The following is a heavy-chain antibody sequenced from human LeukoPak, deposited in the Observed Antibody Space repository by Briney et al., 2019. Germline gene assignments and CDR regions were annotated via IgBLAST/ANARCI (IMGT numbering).Heavy chain of an antibody. CDR2: IYPGDSDT. CDR1: GYSFTRKW. V-gene: IGHV5-51*01. CDR3: ARRDGYGAYDI. D-gene: IGHD5-24*01. J-gene: IGHJ3*02. Sequence: GASLQISCKGPGYSFTRKWNGWVRQMPGKGLGGMAIIYPGDSDTRYSPSFQGQVTISADKSINTAYLQWSSLKASDTAMYYCARRDGYGAYDIWVQGTMVTVSS.